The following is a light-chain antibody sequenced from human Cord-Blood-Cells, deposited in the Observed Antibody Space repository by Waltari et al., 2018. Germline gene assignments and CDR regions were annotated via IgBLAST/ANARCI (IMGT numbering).Light chain of an antibody. J-gene: IGLJ3*02. V-gene: IGLV2-23*01. Sequence: QSALTQPAFVSGSPGQSIPISCNGTSRELGRYKLFPWYQQHPGKAPKLMIYEGSKRPSGVSNRFSGSKSGNTASLTISGLQAEDEADYYCCSYASSSTWVFGGGTKLTVL. CDR2: EGS. CDR3: CSYASSSTWV. CDR1: SRELGRYKL.